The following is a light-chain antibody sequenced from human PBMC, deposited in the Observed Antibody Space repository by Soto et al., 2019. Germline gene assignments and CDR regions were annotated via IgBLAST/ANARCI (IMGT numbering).Light chain of an antibody. CDR2: GAY. CDR3: QQDYNLPWT. Sequence: LAPGERVTLSCRASQSVSSSYLTWYXQKXGXXXRXXXYGAYTRATGIPARFSGSGSGTDFTLTISSLQPEDFAVYYCQQDYNLPWTFGQGTKVDIK. CDR1: QSVSSSY. V-gene: IGKV3D-7*01. J-gene: IGKJ1*01.